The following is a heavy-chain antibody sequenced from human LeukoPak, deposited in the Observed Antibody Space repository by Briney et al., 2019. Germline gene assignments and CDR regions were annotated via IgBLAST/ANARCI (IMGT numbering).Heavy chain of an antibody. CDR1: GFTFSSYG. V-gene: IGHV3-30*02. D-gene: IGHD2-2*01. CDR2: IRYDGSNK. Sequence: GGTLRLSCAASGFTFSSYGMHWVRQAPGKGLEWVAFIRYDGSNKYYADSVKGRFTISRDNSKNTLYLQMNSLRAEDTAVYYCAKDYCSSTSCYARYYYYYMDVWGKGTTVTISS. J-gene: IGHJ6*03. CDR3: AKDYCSSTSCYARYYYYYMDV.